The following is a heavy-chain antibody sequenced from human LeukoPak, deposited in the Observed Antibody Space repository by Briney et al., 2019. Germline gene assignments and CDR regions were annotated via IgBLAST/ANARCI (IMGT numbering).Heavy chain of an antibody. CDR2: ISGSGSHA. J-gene: IGHJ5*02. V-gene: IGHV3-23*01. D-gene: IGHD1-1*01. CDR1: GFSFGSYA. Sequence: GGSLRLSCAASGFSFGSYAMGWTRQAPGQGLEWVSAISGSGSHANYAESVRGRFTISRDNSKNTLYLQMHSLIAADTAVYYCGSGPVGTTVPWGQGTLVTVSS. CDR3: GSGPVGTTVP.